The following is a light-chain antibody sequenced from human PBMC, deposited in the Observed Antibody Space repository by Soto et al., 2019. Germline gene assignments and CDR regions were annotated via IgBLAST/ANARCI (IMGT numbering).Light chain of an antibody. V-gene: IGLV2-8*01. CDR2: EVS. CDR1: SSDIGFYNY. CDR3: SSYAGTNNFVL. J-gene: IGLJ2*01. Sequence: QSVLTQPPSASGSPGQSVTISCTGTSSDIGFYNYVFWYQQHPDKAPKLVIYEVSNRPSGVPDRFSGSKSGNTASLTVSGLRPEDEADYFCSSYAGTNNFVLFGGGTKVTVL.